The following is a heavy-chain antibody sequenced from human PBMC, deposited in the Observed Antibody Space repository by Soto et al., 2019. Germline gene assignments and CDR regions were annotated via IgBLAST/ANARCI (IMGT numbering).Heavy chain of an antibody. V-gene: IGHV4-4*07. CDR1: GDSINTYY. CDR2: IYSSGSA. CDR3: ARGGTRSADLPTY. D-gene: IGHD1-1*01. Sequence: SETLSLTCSVSGDSINTYYWSWIRQPAGKGLEWIGRIYSSGSANYNPSLKTRGTMSVDTSKNQVFLSVTTVTAADTAVYFCARGGTRSADLPTYWGQGIQVTVSS. J-gene: IGHJ4*02.